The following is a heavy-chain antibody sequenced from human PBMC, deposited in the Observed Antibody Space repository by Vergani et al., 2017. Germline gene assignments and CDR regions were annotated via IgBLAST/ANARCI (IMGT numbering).Heavy chain of an antibody. J-gene: IGHJ6*03. V-gene: IGHV1-69*01. Sequence: QVQLVQSGAEVKKPGSSVKVSCKASGGTFSSYAISWVRQAPGQGLEWMGGIISIFGTANYAQKFQGKVTITADESKSTADKELSSLRSDDTAVYYWAGDGGSAAGYYDYDMDVWGKXP. CDR3: AGDGGSAAGYYDYDMDV. D-gene: IGHD3-16*01. CDR1: GGTFSSYA. CDR2: IISIFGTA.